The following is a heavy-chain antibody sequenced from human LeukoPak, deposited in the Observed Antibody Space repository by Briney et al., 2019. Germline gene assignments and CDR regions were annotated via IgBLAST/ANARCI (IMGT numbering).Heavy chain of an antibody. V-gene: IGHV3-53*01. CDR2: TYSGGST. Sequence: GGSLRLSCAASGFTVSSNYMSWVRQAPGKGLEWVSVTYSGGSTYYADSVKGRFTISRDKSKNTLYLQMNSLSAEDTAVYYCAKDLSPLYYYYGMDVWGQGTTVTVSS. CDR3: AKDLSPLYYYYGMDV. J-gene: IGHJ6*02. CDR1: GFTVSSNY.